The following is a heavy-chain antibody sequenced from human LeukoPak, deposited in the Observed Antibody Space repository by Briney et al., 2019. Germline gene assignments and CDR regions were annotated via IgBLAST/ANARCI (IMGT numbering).Heavy chain of an antibody. J-gene: IGHJ4*02. D-gene: IGHD5-12*01. CDR2: IIPILGIA. V-gene: IGHV1-69*02. CDR1: GGTFSSYT. CDR3: ARGGGYSGYPFGY. Sequence: GSSVKVSCKASGGTFSSYTISWVRQAPGQGLEWMGRIIPILGIANYAQKFQGRVTITADKSTSTAYMELSSLRSEDTAVYYCARGGGYSGYPFGYWGQGTLVTVSS.